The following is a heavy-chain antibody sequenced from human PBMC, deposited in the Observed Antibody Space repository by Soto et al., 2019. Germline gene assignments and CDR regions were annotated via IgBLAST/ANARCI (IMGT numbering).Heavy chain of an antibody. Sequence: QVQLQESGPRLVKPSETLSLTCSVSGGSMRDYYWSWIRQSPGKGPEWIGYIYYSGNTNYNPSLKSRDTISVDMPKSLFSLKLNSVTAADTAVYYCARQLGLWQPLDYWGRGTLVTVSS. CDR2: IYYSGNT. V-gene: IGHV4-59*01. CDR1: GGSMRDYY. D-gene: IGHD1-1*01. J-gene: IGHJ4*02. CDR3: ARQLGLWQPLDY.